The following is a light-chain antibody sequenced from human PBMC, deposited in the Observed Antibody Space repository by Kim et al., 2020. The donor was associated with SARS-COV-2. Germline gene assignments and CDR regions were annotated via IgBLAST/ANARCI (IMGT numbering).Light chain of an antibody. CDR2: DVS. CDR1: QSISTW. CDR3: QQYSSSSPYT. V-gene: IGKV1-5*01. J-gene: IGKJ2*01. Sequence: QMTQSPSTLSASVGDRVTITCRASQSISTWLAWYQQKPGKAPKLLIYDVSTLESGVPSRFIGSGSGTEFTLTISSLQPDDFATYYCQQYSSSSPYTFGQGTKLEI.